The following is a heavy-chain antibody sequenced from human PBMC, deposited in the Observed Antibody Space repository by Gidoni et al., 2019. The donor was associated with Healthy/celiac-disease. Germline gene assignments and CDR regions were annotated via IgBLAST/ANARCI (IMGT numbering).Heavy chain of an antibody. J-gene: IGHJ4*02. CDR2: INPSGGST. D-gene: IGHD3-10*01. V-gene: IGHV1-46*01. CDR3: ARDSSPSIWSLWKSADFDY. Sequence: QVQLVQSGAEVKKPGASVKVSCKASGYTFTRSYMHWVRQATGQGLEWMGIINPSGGSTSYAQKFQGRVTMTRDTSTSTVYMELSSLRSEDTAVYYCARDSSPSIWSLWKSADFDYWGQGTLVTVSS. CDR1: GYTFTRSY.